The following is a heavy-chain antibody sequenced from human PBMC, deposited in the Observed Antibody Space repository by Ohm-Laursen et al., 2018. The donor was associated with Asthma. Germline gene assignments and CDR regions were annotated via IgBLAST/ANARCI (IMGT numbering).Heavy chain of an antibody. CDR1: GGSISSGDYY. J-gene: IGHJ6*02. CDR2: IYYSGST. Sequence: SQTLSLTCTVSGGSISSGDYYWSWIRQPPGKGLEWIGYIYYSGSTYYNPSLKSRVTISVDTSKNQFSLKLSSVTAADTAVYYCARETLKNSYGYFYGMDVWGQGTTVTVSS. D-gene: IGHD5-18*01. CDR3: ARETLKNSYGYFYGMDV. V-gene: IGHV4-30-4*01.